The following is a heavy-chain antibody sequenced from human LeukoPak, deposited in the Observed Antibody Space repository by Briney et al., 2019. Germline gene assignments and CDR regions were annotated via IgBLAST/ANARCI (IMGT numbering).Heavy chain of an antibody. J-gene: IGHJ3*02. Sequence: SQTLSLTCAISGDSVSSKSAAWNWIRQSPSRGLEWLGRTYYRSKWYNEYAVSLKGRITINPDTSKNQFSLQLNSVAPEDTAVYYCARDLDDSSGYDAFDIWGQGTMVTVSS. CDR2: TYYRSKWYN. D-gene: IGHD3-22*01. V-gene: IGHV6-1*01. CDR1: GDSVSSKSAA. CDR3: ARDLDDSSGYDAFDI.